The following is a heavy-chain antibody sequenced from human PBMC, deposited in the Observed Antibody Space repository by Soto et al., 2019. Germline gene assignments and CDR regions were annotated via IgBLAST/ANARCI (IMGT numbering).Heavy chain of an antibody. V-gene: IGHV1-46*01. J-gene: IGHJ3*02. Sequence: SKAPRYGNASNYRYWLHHSHEQGLEWMGIINPSGGSTRYAQKFQGRVSMTRHTSTSPVYMELSSLRSEDTAVYSCARHIGASHSYDSSGYYHGAFDIWRNRTMVTVSS. CDR2: INPSGGST. CDR1: RYGNASNY. D-gene: IGHD3-22*01. CDR3: ARHIGASHSYDSSGYYHGAFDI.